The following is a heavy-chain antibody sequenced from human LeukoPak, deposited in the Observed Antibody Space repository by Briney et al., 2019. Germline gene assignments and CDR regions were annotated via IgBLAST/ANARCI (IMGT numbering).Heavy chain of an antibody. Sequence: GGSLRLSCAASGFTFSSYVMNWVRQAPGKGLEWISYISSGSTIYYAESVKGRFTISRDNARNSLYLQMNSLRAEDTAVYHCARGAYGSGNYYDAFHMWGQGTMVTVSS. CDR2: ISSGSTI. CDR1: GFTFSSYV. CDR3: ARGAYGSGNYYDAFHM. J-gene: IGHJ3*02. D-gene: IGHD3-10*01. V-gene: IGHV3-48*03.